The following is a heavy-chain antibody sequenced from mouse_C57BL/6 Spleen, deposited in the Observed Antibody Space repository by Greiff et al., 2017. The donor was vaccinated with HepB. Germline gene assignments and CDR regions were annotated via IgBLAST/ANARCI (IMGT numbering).Heavy chain of an antibody. D-gene: IGHD2-4*01. CDR1: GFTFSSYG. CDR3: ARQWDYDGYYFDD. Sequence: DVKLVESGGDLVKPGGSLKLSCAASGFTFSSYGMSWVRQTPDKRLEWVATISSGGSYTYYPDSVKGRFTISRDNAKNTLYLQMSSLKSEDTAMYYCARQWDYDGYYFDDWGQGTTLTVSS. J-gene: IGHJ2*01. CDR2: ISSGGSYT. V-gene: IGHV5-6*02.